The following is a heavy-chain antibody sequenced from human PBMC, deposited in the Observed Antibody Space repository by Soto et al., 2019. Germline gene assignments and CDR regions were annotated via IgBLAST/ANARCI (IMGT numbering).Heavy chain of an antibody. D-gene: IGHD1-7*01. J-gene: IGHJ4*02. CDR2: IYHSGST. CDR1: GGSISSGGYS. V-gene: IGHV4-30-2*01. Sequence: TLSLTCAVSGGSISSGGYSWSWIRQPPGKGLEWIGYIYHSGSTYYNPSLKSRVTISVDRSKNQFSLKLSSVTAADTAVYYCAKNWNSGAWVHWGQGTRVTVS. CDR3: AKNWNSGAWVH.